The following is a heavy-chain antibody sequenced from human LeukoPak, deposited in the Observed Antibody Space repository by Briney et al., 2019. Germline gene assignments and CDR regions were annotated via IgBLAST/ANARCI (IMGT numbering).Heavy chain of an antibody. CDR1: GGSISSYY. Sequence: SETLSLTCTVSGGSISSYYWSWIRQPPGKGLEWIGYIYYSGGTNYNPSLKSRVTISVDTSKNQFSLKLSSVTAADTAVYYCARAAISYFYYGMDVWGQGTTVTVSS. CDR3: ARAAISYFYYGMDV. CDR2: IYYSGGT. J-gene: IGHJ6*02. V-gene: IGHV4-59*01. D-gene: IGHD2-2*01.